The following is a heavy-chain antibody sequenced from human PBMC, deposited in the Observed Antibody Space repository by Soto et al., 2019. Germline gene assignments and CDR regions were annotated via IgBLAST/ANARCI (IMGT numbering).Heavy chain of an antibody. CDR2: INPSGGST. D-gene: IGHD6-6*01. Sequence: QVQLVQSGAEVKKPGASVKVSCKASGYTFTSYYMHWVRQAPGQGLEWMGIINPSGGSTSYAQKFQGRVTMTRDTSTSTVYMELSSLRSEDTAVYYCARHPSIAARPRYFDLWGRGPLVPVSS. CDR3: ARHPSIAARPRYFDL. J-gene: IGHJ2*01. CDR1: GYTFTSYY. V-gene: IGHV1-46*03.